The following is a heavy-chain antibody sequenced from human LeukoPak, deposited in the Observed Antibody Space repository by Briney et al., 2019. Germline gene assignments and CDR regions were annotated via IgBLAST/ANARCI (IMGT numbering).Heavy chain of an antibody. V-gene: IGHV3-30*03. CDR2: ISYDGSKK. D-gene: IGHD3-3*01. CDR1: GFTVSSNY. J-gene: IGHJ5*02. Sequence: GGSLRLSCAASGFTVSSNYMSWVRQAPGKGLEWVAVISYDGSKKYYADSVKGRFSISRDNSMNTLYLQMNSLRAEDTALYYCARDSTTIFGVSESWFDPWGQGTLVTVSS. CDR3: ARDSTTIFGVSESWFDP.